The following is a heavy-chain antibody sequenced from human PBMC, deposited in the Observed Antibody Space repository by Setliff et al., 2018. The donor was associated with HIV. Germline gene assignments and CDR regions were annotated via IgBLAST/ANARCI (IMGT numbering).Heavy chain of an antibody. Sequence: LSLTCTVSGDSISSYYWSWIRQTAGKGLEWIGRLYVSGDTNYNPSLKSRVTMSLDTSKKHFSLKLKSVTAADTAVYYCALTGHRLLRGYMDVWGKGTTVTVSS. D-gene: IGHD2-15*01. CDR2: LYVSGDT. CDR1: GDSISSYY. J-gene: IGHJ6*03. CDR3: ALTGHRLLRGYMDV. V-gene: IGHV4-4*07.